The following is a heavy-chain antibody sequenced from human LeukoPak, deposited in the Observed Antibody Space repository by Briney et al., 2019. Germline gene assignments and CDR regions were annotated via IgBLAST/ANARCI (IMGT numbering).Heavy chain of an antibody. D-gene: IGHD3-22*01. CDR1: GGTFSSYA. Sequence: VASVKVSCKASGGTFSSYAISWVRQAPGQGLEWMGGIIPIFGTANYAQKFQGRVTITADKSTSTAYMELSSLRSEDTAVYYCANRRQRYYYDSSGYSEDWFDPWGQGTLVTISS. CDR2: IIPIFGTA. V-gene: IGHV1-69*06. CDR3: ANRRQRYYYDSSGYSEDWFDP. J-gene: IGHJ5*02.